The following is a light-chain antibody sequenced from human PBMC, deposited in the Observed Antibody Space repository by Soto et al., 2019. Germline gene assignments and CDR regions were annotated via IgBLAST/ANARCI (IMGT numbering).Light chain of an antibody. J-gene: IGLJ1*01. CDR3: TSFTSDHLYV. CDR1: SDDFGYYNY. CDR2: HVS. V-gene: IGLV2-14*03. Sequence: QSALTQPASVSGSPGQSITISCTGTSDDFGYYNYVSWYQQFPGKVPKLLIYHVSYRPSGVSNRFSGSKSGNSASLTISGLQAEDEADYFCTSFTSDHLYVFGTGTQLTVL.